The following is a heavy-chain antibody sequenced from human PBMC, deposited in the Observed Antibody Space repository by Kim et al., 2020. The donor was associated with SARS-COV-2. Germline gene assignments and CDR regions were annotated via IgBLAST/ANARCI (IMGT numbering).Heavy chain of an antibody. Sequence: GGSLRLSCAASGFTFGDYGMSWVRQAPGKGLEWVSGINWNGGSTCYADSVKGRFTISRDNAKNSLYLQMNSLRAEDTALYYCARGRKQWLTYYYYGMDVWGQGTTVTVSS. CDR2: INWNGGST. J-gene: IGHJ6*02. V-gene: IGHV3-20*04. CDR3: ARGRKQWLTYYYYGMDV. D-gene: IGHD6-19*01. CDR1: GFTFGDYG.